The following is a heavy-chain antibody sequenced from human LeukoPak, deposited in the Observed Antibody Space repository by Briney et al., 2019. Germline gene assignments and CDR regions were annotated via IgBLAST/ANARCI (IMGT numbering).Heavy chain of an antibody. CDR2: IKEDGSNK. V-gene: IGHV3-7*03. CDR3: ARRYFDS. CDR1: GFTFSDYW. Sequence: GGSLRLSCAASGFTFSDYWMQWVRQAPGKGLEWVANIKEDGSNKYYVDSVKGRFTISSDNAKNSLYLQMNSLGAEDTAVYYCARRYFDSWGQGTLVTVSS. J-gene: IGHJ4*02.